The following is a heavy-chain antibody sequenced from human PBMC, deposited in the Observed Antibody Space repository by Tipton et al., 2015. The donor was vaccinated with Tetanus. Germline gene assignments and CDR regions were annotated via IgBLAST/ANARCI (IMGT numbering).Heavy chain of an antibody. CDR3: ARHGSIGARQNRFDS. CDR2: IFPSDSDT. Sequence: VQLVQSGAEVKKPGESLKISCKGSGYIFTNYWIGWVRQTPGKGLEWMGIIFPSDSDTGYSPTFRGQVTISVDKSINTAYLQWSSLVASDTAVYYCARHGSIGARQNRFDSWGQGTLVTVSS. V-gene: IGHV5-51*01. D-gene: IGHD6-6*01. CDR1: GYIFTNYW. J-gene: IGHJ5*01.